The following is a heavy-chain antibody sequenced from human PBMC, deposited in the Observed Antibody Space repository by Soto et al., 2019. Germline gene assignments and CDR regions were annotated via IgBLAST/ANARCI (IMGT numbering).Heavy chain of an antibody. D-gene: IGHD6-13*01. CDR2: ISGSGGST. CDR1: GFTFDDYG. J-gene: IGHJ4*02. Sequence: GGSMRLSCAASGFTFDDYGMSWARQAPGKGLEWVSAISGSGGSTYYADSVKGRFTISRDNSKNTLYLQMNSLRAEDTAVYYCAKDQGSSWYEIDYWGQGTLVTVSS. CDR3: AKDQGSSWYEIDY. V-gene: IGHV3-23*01.